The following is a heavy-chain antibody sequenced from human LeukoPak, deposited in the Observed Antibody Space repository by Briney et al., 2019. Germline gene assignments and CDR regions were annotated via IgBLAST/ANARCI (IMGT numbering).Heavy chain of an antibody. D-gene: IGHD5-12*01. CDR1: GYTFTSYD. J-gene: IGHJ4*02. CDR3: ARGRGATDY. Sequence: GASVNVSCKASGYTFTSYDINWVRQATGQGLGWRGWMNANIGNTGYAQKFQGRVTMTRNTSITTAYMELSSLRSEDTAVYYCARGRGATDYWGQGTLVTVSS. CDR2: MNANIGNT. V-gene: IGHV1-8*01.